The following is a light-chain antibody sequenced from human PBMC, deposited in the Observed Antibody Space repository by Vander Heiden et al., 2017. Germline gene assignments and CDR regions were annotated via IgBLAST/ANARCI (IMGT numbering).Light chain of an antibody. CDR3: QAWDSSPHVV. CDR2: EDS. CDR1: KLGNKF. V-gene: IGLV3-1*01. J-gene: IGLJ2*01. Sequence: SYELPQPPSMSVSPGQTASITCSGDKLGNKFVCWYQQKPGQSPIAVIYEDSKRPSGIPERFSGSHSGNTATLTISGTQAVDEADYYCQAWDSSPHVVFGGGTKLTVL.